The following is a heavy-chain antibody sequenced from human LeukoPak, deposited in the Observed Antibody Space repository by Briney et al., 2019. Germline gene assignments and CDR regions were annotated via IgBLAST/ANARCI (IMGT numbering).Heavy chain of an antibody. D-gene: IGHD3-22*01. Sequence: GGSLRLSCAASGFTFSSYGMSWVRQAPGKGLEWVSAISGSGGSTYYADSVKGRFTISRDNSKNTLYLQMNSLRAKDTAVYYCAKGDSSGYYPDFDYWGQGTLVTVSS. J-gene: IGHJ4*02. CDR2: ISGSGGST. V-gene: IGHV3-23*01. CDR3: AKGDSSGYYPDFDY. CDR1: GFTFSSYG.